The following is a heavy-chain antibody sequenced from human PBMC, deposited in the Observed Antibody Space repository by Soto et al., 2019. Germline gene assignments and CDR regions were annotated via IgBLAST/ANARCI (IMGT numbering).Heavy chain of an antibody. CDR2: IKPDGSEK. J-gene: IGHJ4*02. V-gene: IGHV3-7*03. CDR3: ASRPSGMTYHAVFDF. Sequence: LRLSCAASELTFSGHWMTWVRQTPGKGLEWVASIKPDGSEKSYVDSVKGRFTISRDNAKNSLFLQMDSLRAEDTAVYYCASRPSGMTYHAVFDFWGQGTLVTVSS. CDR1: ELTFSGHW. D-gene: IGHD2-21*02.